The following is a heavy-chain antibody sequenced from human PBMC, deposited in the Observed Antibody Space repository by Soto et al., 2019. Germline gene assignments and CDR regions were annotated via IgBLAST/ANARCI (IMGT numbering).Heavy chain of an antibody. CDR2: IIPIFGTA. D-gene: IGHD1-7*01. CDR1: GGTFSSYA. V-gene: IGHV1-69*12. J-gene: IGHJ6*02. Sequence: QVQLVQSGAEVKKPGSSVKVSCKASGGTFSSYAISWVRQAPGQGLEWMGGIIPIFGTANYAQKFQGRVTITADESTSTAYMELSSRRSEDTAVYYCARDTSITGTRLHYYGMDVWGQGTTVTVSS. CDR3: ARDTSITGTRLHYYGMDV.